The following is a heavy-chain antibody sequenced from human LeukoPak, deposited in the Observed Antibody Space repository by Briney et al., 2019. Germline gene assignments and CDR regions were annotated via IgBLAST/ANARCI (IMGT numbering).Heavy chain of an antibody. D-gene: IGHD3-22*01. V-gene: IGHV4-39*01. CDR1: GGSISSSSYY. Sequence: SETLSLTCTVSGGSISSSSYYWGWIRQPPGKGLEWIGSIYYSGSTYYNPSLKSRVTISVDTSKSQFSLKLSSVTAADTAVYYCARQYYYDSSGLQGDWFDPWGQGTLVTVSS. J-gene: IGHJ5*02. CDR3: ARQYYYDSSGLQGDWFDP. CDR2: IYYSGST.